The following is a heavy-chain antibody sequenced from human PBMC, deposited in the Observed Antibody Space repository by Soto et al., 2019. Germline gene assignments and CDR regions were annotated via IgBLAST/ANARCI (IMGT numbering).Heavy chain of an antibody. CDR1: GGSVSSGSYY. D-gene: IGHD2-2*01. CDR3: ARGRGYCSSTSCYGWGTYYYYGMDV. V-gene: IGHV4-61*01. J-gene: IGHJ6*02. CDR2: IYYSGST. Sequence: LSLTCTVSGGSVSSGSYYWSWIRQPPGKGLEWIGYIYYSGSTNYNPSLKSRVTISVDTSKNQFSLKLSSVTAADTAAYYCARGRGYCSSTSCYGWGTYYYYGMDVWGQGTTVTVSS.